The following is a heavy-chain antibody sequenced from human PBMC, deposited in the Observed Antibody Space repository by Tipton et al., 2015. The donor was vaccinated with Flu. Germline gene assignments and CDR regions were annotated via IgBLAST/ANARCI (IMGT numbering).Heavy chain of an antibody. CDR3: ATLTGDDY. CDR2: ISSSGNTI. V-gene: IGHV3-48*03. Sequence: SLRLSCAASGFTFSSYEMNWVRQAPGKGLEWLSYISSSGNTISYADSVRGRFTISRDNTKKSLYLQLNSLRAEDTAVYYCATLTGDDYWGQGIMVTASS. D-gene: IGHD7-27*01. J-gene: IGHJ4*02. CDR1: GFTFSSYE.